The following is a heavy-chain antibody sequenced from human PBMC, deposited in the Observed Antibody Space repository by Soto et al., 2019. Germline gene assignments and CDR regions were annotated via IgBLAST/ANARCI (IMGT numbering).Heavy chain of an antibody. J-gene: IGHJ6*02. CDR3: AKVEYYDFWSGHYYYYGLDV. D-gene: IGHD3-3*01. CDR1: GFTFSNYA. Sequence: GGSLRLSCVAPGFTFSNYASHWVRQAQGKGLEWVSTINKGADTTYYEDTVKGRFTISRDNSKNTLYLQMSSLRAEDTALYYCAKVEYYDFWSGHYYYYGLDVWGQGTTVT. V-gene: IGHV3-23*01. CDR2: INKGADTT.